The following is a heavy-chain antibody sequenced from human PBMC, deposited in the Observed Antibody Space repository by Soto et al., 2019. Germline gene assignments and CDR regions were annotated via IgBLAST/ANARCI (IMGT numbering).Heavy chain of an antibody. J-gene: IGHJ4*02. CDR1: GGSISSSSYY. V-gene: IGHV4-39*01. CDR2: IYYSGST. Sequence: PSETLSLTCTVSGGSISSSSYYWGWIRQPPGKGLEWIGSIYYSGSTYYNPSLKSRVTISVDTSKNQFSLKLSSVTAADTAVYYCARLRVLLIGGSLDYWGQGTLVTVSS. CDR3: ARLRVLLIGGSLDY. D-gene: IGHD2-21*02.